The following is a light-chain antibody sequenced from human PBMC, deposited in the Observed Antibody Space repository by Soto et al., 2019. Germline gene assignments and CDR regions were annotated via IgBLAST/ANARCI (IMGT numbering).Light chain of an antibody. Sequence: ERVMTQSPATLSVSPGERATLSCRASQSVSFNLAWYQQKPGQAPRLLIYGASTRATGIPARFSGSGSGTEFNLTISSLQSEDFAVYYCQQYNSWPPIFTFGPGTKVDVK. J-gene: IGKJ3*01. V-gene: IGKV3-15*01. CDR1: QSVSFN. CDR3: QQYNSWPPIFT. CDR2: GAS.